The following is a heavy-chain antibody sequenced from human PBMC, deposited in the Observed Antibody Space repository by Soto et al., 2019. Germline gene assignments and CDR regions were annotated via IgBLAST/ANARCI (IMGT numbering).Heavy chain of an antibody. CDR2: IQSKTDGGTK. Sequence: EVQLVESGGGVVKPGGSLRLSCAASGITFTNVWMTWVRQAPGKGLEWVGGIQSKTDGGTKEYTAPVKGRSSISRDDSNDTLYLQMSRLKAEDTAEYFCPTYSRGWYWGERTLVTVFS. J-gene: IGHJ4*02. V-gene: IGHV3-15*01. CDR3: PTYSRGWY. CDR1: GITFTNVW. D-gene: IGHD6-13*01.